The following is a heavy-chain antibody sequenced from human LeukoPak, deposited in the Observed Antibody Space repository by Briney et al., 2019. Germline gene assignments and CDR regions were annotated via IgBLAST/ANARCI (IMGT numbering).Heavy chain of an antibody. CDR1: EFAFSNYW. V-gene: IGHV3-7*01. CDR3: ARDGTAAGLYFDL. D-gene: IGHD6-13*01. CDR2: IKEDGTEK. J-gene: IGHJ4*01. Sequence: GGSLRLSCAASEFAFSNYWMSWVRQAPGKGLEWVANIKEDGTEKNYVGSVKGRFTISRDNAKNSLYLQMNSLRAEDTAVYYCARDGTAAGLYFDLWGQGTLVTVSS.